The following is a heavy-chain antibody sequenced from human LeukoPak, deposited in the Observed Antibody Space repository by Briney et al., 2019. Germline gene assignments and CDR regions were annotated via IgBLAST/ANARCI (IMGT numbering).Heavy chain of an antibody. Sequence: ASVKVSCKASGYTFTGYYMHWVRQAPGQGLEWMGWINPNSGGTNYAQKFQGRVTMTRDTSISTAYMELSRLRSDDTAVYYCARDLGKLLGYYFDYWGQGTLVTVSS. CDR1: GYTFTGYY. CDR3: ARDLGKLLGYYFDY. J-gene: IGHJ4*02. CDR2: INPNSGGT. D-gene: IGHD1-26*01. V-gene: IGHV1-2*02.